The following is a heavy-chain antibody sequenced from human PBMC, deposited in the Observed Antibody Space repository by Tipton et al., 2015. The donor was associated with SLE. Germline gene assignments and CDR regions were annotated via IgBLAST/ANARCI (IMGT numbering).Heavy chain of an antibody. V-gene: IGHV4-59*01. D-gene: IGHD3-3*02. CDR2: IDYTGGF. CDR3: ARGPPFMEWERNWFDP. Sequence: TLSLTCTVSGGSISNYYWSWIRQSPGKGLEWIGNIDYTGGFNYNPSLESRGTISLDTPKNQFSLKLSSVTAADTAVYYCARGPPFMEWERNWFDPWGQGTQVTVSS. CDR1: GGSISNYY. J-gene: IGHJ5*02.